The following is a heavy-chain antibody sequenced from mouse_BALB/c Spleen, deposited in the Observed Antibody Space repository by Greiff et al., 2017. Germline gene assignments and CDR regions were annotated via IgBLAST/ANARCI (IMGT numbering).Heavy chain of an antibody. CDR3: ARNLEGLYYGYAMDY. Sequence: QVQLKQSGPGLVQPSQSLSITCTVSGFSLTSYGVHWVRQSPGKGLEWLGVIWSGGSTDYNAAFISRLSISKDNSKSQVFFKMNSLQANDTAIYYCARNLEGLYYGYAMDYWGQGTSVTVSS. CDR1: GFSLTSYG. J-gene: IGHJ4*01. V-gene: IGHV2-2*02. CDR2: IWSGGST. D-gene: IGHD1-1*01.